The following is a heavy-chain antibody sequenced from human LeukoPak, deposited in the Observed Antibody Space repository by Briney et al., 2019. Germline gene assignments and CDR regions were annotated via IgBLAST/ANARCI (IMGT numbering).Heavy chain of an antibody. Sequence: GESLKISCKGSGYTFSIYWIGWVRQMPGKGLEWMGIIFPGDSDTRYSPSFQGQVTISVDKSINTAYLQWSSLKASDTAMYYCARVVDYGDHRNGFLDYWGQGTLVTVSS. CDR3: ARVVDYGDHRNGFLDY. CDR2: IFPGDSDT. J-gene: IGHJ4*02. V-gene: IGHV5-51*01. CDR1: GYTFSIYW. D-gene: IGHD4/OR15-4a*01.